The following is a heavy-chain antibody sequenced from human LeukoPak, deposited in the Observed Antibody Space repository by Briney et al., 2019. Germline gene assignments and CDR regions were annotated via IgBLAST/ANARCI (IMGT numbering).Heavy chain of an antibody. J-gene: IGHJ6*03. CDR1: GGSISRYC. Sequence: SETLSLTCTVSGGSISRYCWSWIRQPPGKGLEWIGYIYYSGSTKYSPSLKSRVTISVDTSKNQFSLKLSSVTAADTAVYYCARPVIAAPPGYYYYYMDVWGKGTTVTVSS. D-gene: IGHD6-6*01. CDR2: IYYSGST. V-gene: IGHV4-59*12. CDR3: ARPVIAAPPGYYYYYMDV.